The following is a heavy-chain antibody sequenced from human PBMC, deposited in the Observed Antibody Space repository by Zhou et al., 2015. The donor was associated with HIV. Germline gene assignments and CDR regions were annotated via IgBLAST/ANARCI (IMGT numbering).Heavy chain of an antibody. Sequence: QVQLVQSGAEVKKPGSSVKVSCKASGGTFSSYAISWVRQAPGQGLEWMGGIIPIFGTANDAQKFQGRVTITADRSTSTAYMELRSLRYEDTAVYYCARERGGGTRPDWRYFDLWGRGTLVIVSS. V-gene: IGHV1-69*06. D-gene: IGHD3-16*01. J-gene: IGHJ2*01. CDR2: IIPIFGTA. CDR3: ARERGGGTRPDWRYFDL. CDR1: GGTFSSYA.